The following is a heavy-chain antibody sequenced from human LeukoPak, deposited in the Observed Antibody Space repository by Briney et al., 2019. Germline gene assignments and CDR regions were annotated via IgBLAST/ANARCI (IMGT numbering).Heavy chain of an antibody. Sequence: PGGSLRLSCAASGFTFNIYAMNWIRQAPGKGLEWLSYISSSSDTIYYAESVKGRLTISRDNAKNSLYLQMNSLRDEDTALYYCVRDRSAPDYWGQGTLVTVSP. CDR3: VRDRSAPDY. J-gene: IGHJ4*02. CDR2: ISSSSDTI. CDR1: GFTFNIYA. V-gene: IGHV3-48*02.